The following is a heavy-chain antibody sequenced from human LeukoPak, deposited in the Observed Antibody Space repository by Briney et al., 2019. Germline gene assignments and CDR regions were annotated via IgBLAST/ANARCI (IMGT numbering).Heavy chain of an antibody. J-gene: IGHJ4*02. CDR1: GYTFTSYD. Sequence: ASVKVSCKASGYTFTSYDINWVRQATGQGLEWMGWMNPNSGNTGYAQKFQGRVTITRNTSISTAYMELSRLTSDDTALYYCARDPSSGYSFYFDFWGQGTLVTVSS. V-gene: IGHV1-8*03. D-gene: IGHD5-12*01. CDR2: MNPNSGNT. CDR3: ARDPSSGYSFYFDF.